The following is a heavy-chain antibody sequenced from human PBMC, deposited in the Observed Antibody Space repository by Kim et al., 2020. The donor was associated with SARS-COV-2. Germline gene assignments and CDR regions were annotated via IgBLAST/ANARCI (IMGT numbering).Heavy chain of an antibody. CDR1: GFTFSTYG. CDR2: ISSSGDST. Sequence: GGSLRLSCAASGFTFSTYGMTWVRQAPGKGLEWVSGISSSGDSTYHADSVKGRFTISRDNSKNTLYLQMNSLRVEDTAVYYCAKGYSSGWYWSYFDYWG. J-gene: IGHJ4*01. CDR3: AKGYSSGWYWSYFDY. V-gene: IGHV3-23*01. D-gene: IGHD6-13*01.